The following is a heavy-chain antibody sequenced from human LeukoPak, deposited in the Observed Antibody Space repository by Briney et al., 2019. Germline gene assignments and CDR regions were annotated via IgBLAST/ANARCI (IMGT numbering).Heavy chain of an antibody. CDR3: ARVPTYYYDSKNYYYFDY. CDR1: GFTFSRNN. J-gene: IGHJ4*02. Sequence: GGSLRLACAVSGFTFSRNNMNWVRQTPGKGLEWVASISTSSSYIYYADSVEGRFTISRDNAKNSLYLQMNSLRAEDTAVYYCARVPTYYYDSKNYYYFDYWGLGTLVTVSS. V-gene: IGHV3-21*01. D-gene: IGHD3-22*01. CDR2: ISTSSSYI.